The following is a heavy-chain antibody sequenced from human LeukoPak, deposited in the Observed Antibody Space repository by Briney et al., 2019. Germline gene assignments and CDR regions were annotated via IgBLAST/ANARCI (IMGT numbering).Heavy chain of an antibody. J-gene: IGHJ4*02. CDR3: ARVVYDSSGYYLGY. CDR2: INPKSGDT. V-gene: IGHV1-2*02. Sequence: ASVKVSCKASGYTFTDYFIHWVRQGPGQGLEWMGWINPKSGDTKYRQKFQGRVTVTRDTSITTAYMELSRLTSDDTAIYYCARVVYDSSGYYLGYWGQGTLVTVSS. CDR1: GYTFTDYF. D-gene: IGHD3-22*01.